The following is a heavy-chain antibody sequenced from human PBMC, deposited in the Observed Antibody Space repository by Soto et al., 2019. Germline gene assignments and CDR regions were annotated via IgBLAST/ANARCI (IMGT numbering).Heavy chain of an antibody. CDR2: IIAIFGTA. D-gene: IGHD6-19*01. CDR3: ARERIAVAGTGGAFDI. V-gene: IGHV1-69*01. CDR1: GGTFSSYA. J-gene: IGHJ3*02. Sequence: QVQLVQSGAEVKKPGSSVKVSCKASGGTFSSYAISWVRQAPGQGLEWMGGIIAIFGTANYAQEFQGRVTITADESTSTAYMELSSLRSEDTAVYYCARERIAVAGTGGAFDIWGQGTMVTVSS.